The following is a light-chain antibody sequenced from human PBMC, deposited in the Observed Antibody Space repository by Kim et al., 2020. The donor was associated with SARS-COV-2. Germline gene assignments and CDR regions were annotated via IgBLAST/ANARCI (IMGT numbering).Light chain of an antibody. J-gene: IGLJ3*02. CDR1: SGHSSYI. V-gene: IGLV4-60*03. Sequence: SVWLTCTLRSGHSSYIIAWHQQQPGKAPRYLMKLEGSGSYNKGSGVPGRFSGSSSGADRYLTISNLQSEDEADFYCETWDSYTRVFGGGTKLTVL. CDR3: ETWDSYTRV. CDR2: LEGSGSY.